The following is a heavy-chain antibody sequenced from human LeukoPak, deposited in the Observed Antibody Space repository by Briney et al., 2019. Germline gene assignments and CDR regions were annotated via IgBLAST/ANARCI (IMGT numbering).Heavy chain of an antibody. D-gene: IGHD6-19*01. V-gene: IGHV3-21*01. CDR3: ARDLAVAGHFDY. Sequence: GGSLRLSCAASGFTFSSYSMNWVRQAPGKGLEWVSSISSSSSYIYYADSVKGRFTISRDNAKNSLYLQMNSLRAEDTAAYYCARDLAVAGHFDYWGQGTLVTVSS. CDR2: ISSSSSYI. CDR1: GFTFSSYS. J-gene: IGHJ4*02.